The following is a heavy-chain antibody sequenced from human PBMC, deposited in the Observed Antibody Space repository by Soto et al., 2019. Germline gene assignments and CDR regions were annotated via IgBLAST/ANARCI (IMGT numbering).Heavy chain of an antibody. J-gene: IGHJ4*02. CDR2: IWYDGSNK. Sequence: QVQLVESGGGVVQPGRSLRLSCAASGFTFSSYGMHWVRQAPGKGLEWVAVIWYDGSNKYYADSVKGRFTISRDNSKNTLYLQMNSLSAEDTAVYYCARDWAAVAGRGYFDYWGQGTLVTVSS. D-gene: IGHD6-19*01. CDR1: GFTFSSYG. CDR3: ARDWAAVAGRGYFDY. V-gene: IGHV3-33*01.